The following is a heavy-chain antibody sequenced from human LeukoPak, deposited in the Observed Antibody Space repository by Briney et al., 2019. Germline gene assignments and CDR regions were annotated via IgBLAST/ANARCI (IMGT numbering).Heavy chain of an antibody. CDR2: IYYSGST. CDR1: GGSISSYY. Sequence: SETLSLTCTISGGSISSYYWSWIRQPPGKGLEWIGYIYYSGSTNYNPSLKSRVTISVDTSKNQFSLKLSSVTAADTAVYYCARDSAAAGFDYWGQGTLVTVSS. J-gene: IGHJ4*02. V-gene: IGHV4-59*01. CDR3: ARDSAAAGFDY. D-gene: IGHD6-13*01.